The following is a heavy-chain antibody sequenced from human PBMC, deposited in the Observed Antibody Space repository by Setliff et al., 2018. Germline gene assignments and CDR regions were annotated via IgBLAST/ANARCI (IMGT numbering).Heavy chain of an antibody. D-gene: IGHD1-1*01. J-gene: IGHJ4*02. CDR2: INPDGSEK. CDR1: GFTYNNDW. CDR3: AKVKKQLIRGSGFDY. V-gene: IGHV3-7*01. Sequence: RLSCGASGFTYNNDWVSWVRQAPGKGLEWLASINPDGSEKYYVDSVKGRFTISRDNSENTLDLQMNSLRVEDTALYYCAKVKKQLIRGSGFDYWGQGTLVTVSS.